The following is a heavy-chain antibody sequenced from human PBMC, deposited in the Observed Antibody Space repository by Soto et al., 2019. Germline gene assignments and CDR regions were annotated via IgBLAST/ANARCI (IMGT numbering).Heavy chain of an antibody. Sequence: QVQLQESGPGLVKPSQTLSLTCTVSGGSISSGGYYWSWIRQHPGKGLEWIGYIYYSGSTYYNPSLKSRVTIXXDXSXXQFSLKLSSVTAADTAVYYCARDHVYGGNSEAFDIWGQGTMVTVSS. V-gene: IGHV4-31*03. CDR2: IYYSGST. CDR3: ARDHVYGGNSEAFDI. CDR1: GGSISSGGYY. J-gene: IGHJ3*02. D-gene: IGHD4-17*01.